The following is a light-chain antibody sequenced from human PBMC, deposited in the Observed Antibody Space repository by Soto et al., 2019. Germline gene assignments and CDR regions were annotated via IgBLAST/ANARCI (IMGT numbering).Light chain of an antibody. Sequence: QLVLTQPPSVSGTPGQAVVISCSGGTSNIGTNYVYWFQQFPGTAPKLLIYQNDQRPSGVPERFSGSKSGTSASLAINGLRPEDEADYYCAGWDERLRGVFGGGTKLTVL. CDR1: TSNIGTNY. CDR3: AGWDERLRGV. V-gene: IGLV1-47*01. J-gene: IGLJ3*02. CDR2: QND.